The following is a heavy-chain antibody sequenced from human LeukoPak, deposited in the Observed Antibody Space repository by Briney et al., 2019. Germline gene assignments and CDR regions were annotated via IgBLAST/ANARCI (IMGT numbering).Heavy chain of an antibody. Sequence: SETLSLTCTVSGGSISSYYWSWLRQPPGKGLEWIGYIYYSGSTNYNPSLKSRVTISVDTSKNQFSLKLSSVTAADTAVYYCARRGGDGPYYFDYWGQGTLVTVSS. D-gene: IGHD2-21*02. CDR3: ARRGGDGPYYFDY. CDR2: IYYSGST. CDR1: GGSISSYY. J-gene: IGHJ4*02. V-gene: IGHV4-59*01.